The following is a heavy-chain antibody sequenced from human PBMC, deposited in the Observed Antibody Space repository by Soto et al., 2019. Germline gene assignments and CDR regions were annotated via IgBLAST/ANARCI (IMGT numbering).Heavy chain of an antibody. J-gene: IGHJ4*02. Sequence: PGESLTISYKGSGYRFTSYWISLVRPLPGKGLEWMGRIDPSDSYTNYSPSFQGHVTISADESISTAYLQWSSLKASDTAMYYCARGVHYDSSGYYYFYWGQGNLVTFS. CDR1: GYRFTSYW. D-gene: IGHD3-22*01. CDR2: IDPSDSYT. V-gene: IGHV5-10-1*01. CDR3: ARGVHYDSSGYYYFY.